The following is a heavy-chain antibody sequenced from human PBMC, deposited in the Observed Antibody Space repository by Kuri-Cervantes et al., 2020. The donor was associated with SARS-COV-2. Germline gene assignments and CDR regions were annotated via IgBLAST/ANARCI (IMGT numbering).Heavy chain of an antibody. CDR2: FKSKTAGGTI. Sequence: GGSLRLSCAASGFTFSDAWMSWVRQAPGKGLEWVGRFKSKTAGGTIVYAAPVKGRFTISRDDSRNTLYLEMNSLRAEDTAVYYCAREGVGVDAFDIWGQGTMVTVSS. CDR1: GFTFSDAW. CDR3: AREGVGVDAFDI. J-gene: IGHJ3*02. V-gene: IGHV3-15*01. D-gene: IGHD1-26*01.